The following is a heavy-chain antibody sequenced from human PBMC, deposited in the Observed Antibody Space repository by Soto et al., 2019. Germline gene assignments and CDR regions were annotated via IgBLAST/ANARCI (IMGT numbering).Heavy chain of an antibody. V-gene: IGHV1-69*13. Sequence: GASVKVSCKASGGTFSSYAISWVRQAPGQGLEWMGGIIPIFGTANYAQKFQGRVTITADESTSTAYMELSSLRSEDTAVYYCARDLYCSSTSCRRGYYYGMDVWGQGTTVTVSS. CDR3: ARDLYCSSTSCRRGYYYGMDV. D-gene: IGHD2-2*01. J-gene: IGHJ6*02. CDR2: IIPIFGTA. CDR1: GGTFSSYA.